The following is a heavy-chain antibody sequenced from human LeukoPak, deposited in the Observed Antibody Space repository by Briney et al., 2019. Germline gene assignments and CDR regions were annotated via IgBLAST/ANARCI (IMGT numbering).Heavy chain of an antibody. V-gene: IGHV3-66*01. Sequence: GGSLRLSCAAPGFIISDNYMSWVRQAPGKGLEWLSVIYGGNSTYYAVSVKGRFTISRDTSKNTLYLQMNSLTVEDTAVYYCAKGGYSGHEFDFWGQGALVTVSS. D-gene: IGHD5-12*01. J-gene: IGHJ5*01. CDR1: GFIISDNY. CDR2: IYGGNST. CDR3: AKGGYSGHEFDF.